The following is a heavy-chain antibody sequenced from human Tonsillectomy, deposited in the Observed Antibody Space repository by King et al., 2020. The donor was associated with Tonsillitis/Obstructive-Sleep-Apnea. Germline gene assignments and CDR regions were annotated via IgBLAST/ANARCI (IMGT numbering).Heavy chain of an antibody. D-gene: IGHD3-9*01. J-gene: IGHJ4*02. CDR1: GYTFTGYY. V-gene: IGHV1-2*04. Sequence: QLVQSGAEVKKPGASVKVSCKASGYTFTGYYMHWVRQAPGQGLEWMGWINPNSGGTNYAQKFQGWVTMTRDTSISTTYLALSRLRSDDTAVYYCARDQGYDISTGYPRYFDYWGQGTLVTVSS. CDR2: INPNSGGT. CDR3: ARDQGYDISTGYPRYFDY.